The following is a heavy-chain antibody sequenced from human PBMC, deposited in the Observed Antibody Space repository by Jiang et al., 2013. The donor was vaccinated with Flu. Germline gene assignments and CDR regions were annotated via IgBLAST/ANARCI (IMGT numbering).Heavy chain of an antibody. CDR1: GGSFSGYY. CDR3: AREEDGGWFDP. D-gene: IGHD3-10*01. Sequence: LLKPSETLSLTCAVYGGSFSGYYWSWIRQPPGKGLEWIGEINHSGSTNYNPSLKSRVTISVDTSKNQFSLKLSSVTAADTAVYYCAREEDGGWFDPWGQGTLVTVSS. CDR2: INHSGST. J-gene: IGHJ5*02. V-gene: IGHV4-34*01.